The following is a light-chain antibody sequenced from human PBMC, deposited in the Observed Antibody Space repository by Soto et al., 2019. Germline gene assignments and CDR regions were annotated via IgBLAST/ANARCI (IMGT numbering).Light chain of an antibody. CDR1: QSVSNNY. Sequence: EIALTQSPGTLSLSPGEIATLSCRASQSVSNNYLAWYQQKPGQAPRIVIYDASNRATGIPARFSGSGSGTDFTLTISSLEPEDVAVYYCQQRSNWLWTFGQGTKVDIK. CDR3: QQRSNWLWT. V-gene: IGKV3D-20*02. J-gene: IGKJ1*01. CDR2: DAS.